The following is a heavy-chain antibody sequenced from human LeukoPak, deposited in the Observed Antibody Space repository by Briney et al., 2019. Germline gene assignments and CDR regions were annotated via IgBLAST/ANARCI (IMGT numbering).Heavy chain of an antibody. V-gene: IGHV5-51*01. CDR2: IYPGYSDT. J-gene: IGHJ3*02. D-gene: IGHD3-10*01. CDR3: ARRWFGELSDAFDI. Sequence: GESLKISCKASGYSFTSYWIGWVRQMPGKGLGGMGIIYPGYSDTRYSPSFQGQVTIPADKSISTAYLQWSSLKASDTAMYYCARRWFGELSDAFDIWGQETMVTVSS. CDR1: GYSFTSYW.